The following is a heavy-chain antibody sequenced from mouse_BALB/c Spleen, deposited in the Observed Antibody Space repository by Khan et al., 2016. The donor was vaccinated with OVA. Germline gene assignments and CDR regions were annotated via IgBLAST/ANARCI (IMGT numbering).Heavy chain of an antibody. D-gene: IGHD1-1*01. CDR1: GFTFSTYG. V-gene: IGHV5-6*01. Sequence: DVQLVESGGDLVKPGGSLKLSCAASGFTFSTYGMSWVRQTPDKRLEWVATVSTGGGYNYYPDSVKGRFTISRDNAKNTLYLQMSGLKSEDTAMLYCTRLAYYYDSEGFAYWGQGTLVTVSA. CDR3: TRLAYYYDSEGFAY. CDR2: VSTGGGYN. J-gene: IGHJ3*01.